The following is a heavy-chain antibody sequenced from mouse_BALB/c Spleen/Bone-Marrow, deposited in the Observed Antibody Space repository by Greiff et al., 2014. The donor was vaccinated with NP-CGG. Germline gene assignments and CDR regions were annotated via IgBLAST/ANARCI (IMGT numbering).Heavy chain of an antibody. J-gene: IGHJ4*01. D-gene: IGHD3-1*01. CDR2: IYPGTGSI. Sequence: LQQSGSELVRLGASVKLSCKASGYTFTSYWMHWVKQRPGQGLEWLGNIYPGTGSINYDEKFKSKATLTVDTSSSTAYMQLSSLTSEDSAVYYCTRSGYVMDYWGQGTSVTVS. CDR3: TRSGYVMDY. CDR1: GYTFTSYW. V-gene: IGHV1S22*01.